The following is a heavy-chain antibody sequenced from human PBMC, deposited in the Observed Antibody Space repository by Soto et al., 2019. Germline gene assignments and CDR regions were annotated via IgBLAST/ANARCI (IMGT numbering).Heavy chain of an antibody. CDR2: IHYGGAT. V-gene: IGHV4-59*08. CDR1: GGSISHSY. J-gene: IGHJ2*01. D-gene: IGHD6-19*01. CDR3: ARLHNSSDWTDF. Sequence: PSETLSLTCTVSGGSISHSYWSWLRLSPGKGLEWIGYIHYGGATTYNPSLKSRVTISLGTPKKHFYLNLRSVTAADTAVYFCARLHNSSDWTDF.